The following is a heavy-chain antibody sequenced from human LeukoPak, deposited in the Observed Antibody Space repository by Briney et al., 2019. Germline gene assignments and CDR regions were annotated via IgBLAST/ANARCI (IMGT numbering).Heavy chain of an antibody. CDR3: AKEGQITIFGVVIKGFDY. Sequence: GGSLRLSCAASGFTFSSYAMSWVRQAPGKGLEWVSAISGSGGSTYYADSVKGRFTISRDNSKNTLYLQMNSLRAEDTAVYYCAKEGQITIFGVVIKGFDYWGQGTLVTVSS. CDR2: ISGSGGST. CDR1: GFTFSSYA. D-gene: IGHD3-3*01. J-gene: IGHJ4*02. V-gene: IGHV3-23*01.